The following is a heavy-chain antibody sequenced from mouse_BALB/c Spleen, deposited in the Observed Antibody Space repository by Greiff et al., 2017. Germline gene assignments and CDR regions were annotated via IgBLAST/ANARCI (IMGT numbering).Heavy chain of an antibody. D-gene: IGHD2-1*01. J-gene: IGHJ3*01. Sequence: VQLQQSGAELVRSGASVKLSCTASGFNINDYYMHWVKQRPEQGLEWIGWIDPENGDTEYAPKFQGKATMTADTSSITAYLQLSSLTSEGTAVYYCNANYAYWGQGTLVTVSA. V-gene: IGHV14-4*02. CDR3: NANYAY. CDR2: IDPENGDT. CDR1: GFNINDYY.